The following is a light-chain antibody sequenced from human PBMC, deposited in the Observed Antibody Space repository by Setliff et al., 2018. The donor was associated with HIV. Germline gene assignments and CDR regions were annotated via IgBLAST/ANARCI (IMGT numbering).Light chain of an antibody. CDR1: NNDIGDYNY. J-gene: IGLJ2*01. Sequence: QSVLTQPASVSWFPGQSITISCTGTNNDIGDYNYVSWYQQHPGKAPKLIIYDVSYRPSGVSDRLSGSKSGNTASLTISGLQAEDEAYYFCSSYTTADTYALFGGGTKVTVL. CDR3: SSYTTADTYAL. CDR2: DVS. V-gene: IGLV2-14*03.